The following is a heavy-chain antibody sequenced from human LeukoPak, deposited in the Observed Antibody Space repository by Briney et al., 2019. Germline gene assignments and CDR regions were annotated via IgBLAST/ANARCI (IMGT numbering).Heavy chain of an antibody. V-gene: IGHV4-59*01. CDR1: GGSISSYY. CDR2: IYYSGST. D-gene: IGHD5-18*01. CDR3: ARSGYSYGYYYYYYMDV. Sequence: PSETLSLTCTVSGGSISSYYWSWIRQPPGKGLEWIGYIYYSGSTNYNPSLKSRVTISVDTSKNQFSLKLSSVTAADTAVYYCARSGYSYGYYYYYYMDVWGKGTTVTVSS. J-gene: IGHJ6*03.